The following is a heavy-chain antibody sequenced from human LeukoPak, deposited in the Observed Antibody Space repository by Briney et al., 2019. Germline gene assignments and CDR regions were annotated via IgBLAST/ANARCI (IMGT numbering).Heavy chain of an antibody. CDR3: ARDLRDYYYDTSGHFFYYYMDV. CDR1: GGTFSSYA. Sequence: ASVKVSCKASGGTFSSYAISWVRQAPGQGLEWMGGIIPFFGTANYARKFQDRVTITADESTRTAYMELSSLRSEDTAVYYCARDLRDYYYDTSGHFFYYYMDVWGKGTTVTISS. V-gene: IGHV1-69*13. J-gene: IGHJ6*03. D-gene: IGHD3-22*01. CDR2: IIPFFGTA.